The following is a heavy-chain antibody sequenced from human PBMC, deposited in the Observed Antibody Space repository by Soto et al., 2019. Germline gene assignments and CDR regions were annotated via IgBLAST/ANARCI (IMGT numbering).Heavy chain of an antibody. CDR2: ISYDGSNK. V-gene: IGHV3-30-3*01. CDR1: GFTFSSYA. CDR3: ARDLHTVVAARSFDY. Sequence: QVQLVESGGGVVQPGRSLRLSCAASGFTFSSYAMHWVRQAPGKGLEWVAVISYDGSNKYYADSVKGRFTISRDNSKNTLYLQMNSLRAEDTAVYYCARDLHTVVAARSFDYWGQGTLVTVSS. D-gene: IGHD2-15*01. J-gene: IGHJ4*02.